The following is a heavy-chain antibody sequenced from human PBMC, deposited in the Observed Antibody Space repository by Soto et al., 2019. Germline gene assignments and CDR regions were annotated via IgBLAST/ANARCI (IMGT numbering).Heavy chain of an antibody. CDR3: IRPVYSSSWYSSDYFDY. J-gene: IGHJ4*02. CDR2: INSDGSST. CDR1: GFTFNDHY. V-gene: IGHV3-74*01. D-gene: IGHD6-13*01. Sequence: GGSLRLSCAASGFTFNDHYMDWARQAPGKGLEWVSRINSDGSSTSYADSVKGRFTISRDNAKNTLYLQMNSLRAEDTAVYYCIRPVYSSSWYSSDYFDYWGQGTLVTVSS.